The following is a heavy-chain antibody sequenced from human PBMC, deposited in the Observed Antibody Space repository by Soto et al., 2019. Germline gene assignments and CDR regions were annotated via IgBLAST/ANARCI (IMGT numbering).Heavy chain of an antibody. V-gene: IGHV3-20*01. J-gene: IGHJ6*03. Sequence: GGSLRLSCAASGFTFDDYGMSWVRQAPGKGLEWVSGINWNGGSTGYADSVKGRFTISRDNAKNSLYLQMNSLRAEDTALYHCARGHETRERYFDWLSPPNYYMDVWGKGTTVTVSS. CDR2: INWNGGST. D-gene: IGHD3-9*01. CDR1: GFTFDDYG. CDR3: ARGHETRERYFDWLSPPNYYMDV.